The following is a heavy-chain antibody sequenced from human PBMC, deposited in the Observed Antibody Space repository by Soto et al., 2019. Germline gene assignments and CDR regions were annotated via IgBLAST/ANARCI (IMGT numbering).Heavy chain of an antibody. J-gene: IGHJ6*03. CDR3: ARDQGGGGSVAAYYYMDV. CDR2: IIPIFGTA. V-gene: IGHV1-69*13. Sequence: ASVKVSCKASGGTFSSYAISWVRQAPGQGLEWMGGIIPIFGTANYAQKFQGRVTITADESTSTAYMELSSLRSEDTAVYYCARDQGGGGSVAAYYYMDVWGKGTTVTVSS. CDR1: GGTFSSYA. D-gene: IGHD2-15*01.